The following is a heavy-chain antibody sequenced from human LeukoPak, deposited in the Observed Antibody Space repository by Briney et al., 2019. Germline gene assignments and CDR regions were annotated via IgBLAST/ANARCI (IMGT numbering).Heavy chain of an antibody. J-gene: IGHJ4*02. CDR1: GGSISSSSYY. Sequence: SETLSLTCTVSGGSISSSSYYWGWIRQPPGKGLEWIGSIYYSGSTYYNPSLKSRVTISVDTSKNQFSLKLSSVTAADTAVYYCARQPGYSYGLPVDYWGQGTLVTVSS. CDR3: ARQPGYSYGLPVDY. D-gene: IGHD5-18*01. V-gene: IGHV4-39*01. CDR2: IYYSGST.